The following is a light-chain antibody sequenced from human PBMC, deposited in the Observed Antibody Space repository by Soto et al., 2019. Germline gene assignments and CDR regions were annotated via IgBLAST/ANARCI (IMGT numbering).Light chain of an antibody. J-gene: IGKJ1*01. V-gene: IGKV1-6*01. Sequence: AIPMTQSPSSLSASVGDRVTITCRASQGSRNDLGWYQQKPGKAPKLLIYAASSLQSGAPSRFSGSGSGTDFTLTISSLRPEDFATYYCLQDYNSPWTFGQGTKVELK. CDR2: AAS. CDR1: QGSRND. CDR3: LQDYNSPWT.